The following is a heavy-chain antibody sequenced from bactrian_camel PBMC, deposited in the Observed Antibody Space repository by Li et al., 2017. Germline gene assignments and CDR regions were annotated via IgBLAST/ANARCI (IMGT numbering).Heavy chain of an antibody. V-gene: IGHV3S35*01. Sequence: DVQLVESGGGSVEAGGSLRLSCAASGSTYSSLCMGWLRQAPGKEREGVALLGADGTTTKYADSVKGRFTISHDNDKNTVYLQMNSLKPEDTAMYYCALDRLRCLTATPLSVQGYSHWGQGTQVTVS. J-gene: IGHJ4*01. CDR1: GSTYSSLC. CDR3: ALDRLRCLTATPLSVQGYSH. D-gene: IGHD2*01. CDR2: LGADGTTT.